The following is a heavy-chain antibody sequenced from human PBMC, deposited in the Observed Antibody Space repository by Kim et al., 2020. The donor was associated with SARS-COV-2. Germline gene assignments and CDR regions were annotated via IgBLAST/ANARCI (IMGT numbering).Heavy chain of an antibody. V-gene: IGHV1-69*10. CDR3: ASHRGGYSYGQRNYYYYMDV. CDR1: GGTFSSYA. Sequence: ASVKVSCKASGGTFSSYAISWVRPAPGQGLEWMGRIIPILGIANYAQKFQGRVTITADKSTSTAYMELSSLRSEDTAVYYCASHRGGYSYGQRNYYYYMDVWGKGTTVTVSS. J-gene: IGHJ6*03. CDR2: IIPILGIA. D-gene: IGHD5-18*01.